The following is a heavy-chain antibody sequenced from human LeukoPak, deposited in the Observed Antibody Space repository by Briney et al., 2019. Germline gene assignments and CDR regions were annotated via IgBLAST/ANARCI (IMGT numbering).Heavy chain of an antibody. CDR1: GGSISSSSYY. D-gene: IGHD3-3*01. Sequence: NASETLSLTCTVSGGSISSSSYYWGWIRQPPGKGLEWIGSIYYSGSTYYNPSLKSRVTISVDTSKSQFSLKLSSVTAADTAVYYCARDLRRERRPRITIFGVVIRWGQGTLVTVSS. J-gene: IGHJ4*02. CDR2: IYYSGST. CDR3: ARDLRRERRPRITIFGVVIR. V-gene: IGHV4-39*07.